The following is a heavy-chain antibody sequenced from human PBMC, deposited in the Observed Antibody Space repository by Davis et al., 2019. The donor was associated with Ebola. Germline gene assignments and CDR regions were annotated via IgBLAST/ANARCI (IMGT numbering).Heavy chain of an antibody. CDR3: AKSGLSFGVVKYHYGMDV. Sequence: GESLKISCAASGFTFSTYWMHWVRQAPGKGLVWVSRINSDGSSTRYAESVKGRFTISRDNAKNTLYLQMNSLRAEDTAVYYCAKSGLSFGVVKYHYGMDVWGKGTTVTVSS. V-gene: IGHV3-74*01. CDR2: INSDGSST. CDR1: GFTFSTYW. J-gene: IGHJ6*04. D-gene: IGHD3-3*01.